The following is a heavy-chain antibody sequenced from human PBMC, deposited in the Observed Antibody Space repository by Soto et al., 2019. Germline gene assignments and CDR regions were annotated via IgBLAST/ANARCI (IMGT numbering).Heavy chain of an antibody. D-gene: IGHD2-15*01. Sequence: GESLKISCKASGYSFSNYWIGWVRQMPGKGLEWMAIINPGDSDTRYSPSFQGQVTISADKSISTAYLQWSSLKASDTAMYYCARTGYCSGGSCYRYYGMDVWGQGTTVTVSS. CDR2: INPGDSDT. J-gene: IGHJ6*02. CDR3: ARTGYCSGGSCYRYYGMDV. CDR1: GYSFSNYW. V-gene: IGHV5-51*01.